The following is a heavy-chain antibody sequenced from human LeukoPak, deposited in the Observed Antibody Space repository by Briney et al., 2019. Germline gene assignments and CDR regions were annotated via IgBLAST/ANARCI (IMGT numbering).Heavy chain of an antibody. J-gene: IGHJ4*02. CDR2: IRDDGSNK. V-gene: IGHV3-30*02. Sequence: PGGSLRLSCAASGFTFSSYGMHWVRQAPGKGLEWVAFIRDDGSNKHYADSVKGRFTISRDNAKNALYLQMNSLRVEDTAVYNCAVGYTSGWYYFDYWGQGTLVSVSS. CDR3: AVGYTSGWYYFDY. CDR1: GFTFSSYG. D-gene: IGHD6-19*01.